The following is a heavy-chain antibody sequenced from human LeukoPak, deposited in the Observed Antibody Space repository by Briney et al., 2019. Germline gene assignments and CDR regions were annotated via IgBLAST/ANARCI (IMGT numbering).Heavy chain of an antibody. V-gene: IGHV3-64D*06. Sequence: GESLKISCSASGFTFRRYAMHWVRQAPGKGLEYISGISSNGGNTDHADSVKGRFTISRDNSKSTLYLQMSSLRPEDTAVHYCIKDAGYSAYDSLDSWGQGTLVTVSS. D-gene: IGHD5-12*01. CDR1: GFTFRRYA. CDR3: IKDAGYSAYDSLDS. CDR2: ISSNGGNT. J-gene: IGHJ4*02.